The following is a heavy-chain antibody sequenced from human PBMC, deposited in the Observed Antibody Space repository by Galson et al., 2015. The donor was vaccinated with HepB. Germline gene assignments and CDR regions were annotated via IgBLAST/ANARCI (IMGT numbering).Heavy chain of an antibody. D-gene: IGHD4-17*01. J-gene: IGHJ4*02. CDR1: GFTFSSFA. CDR2: ISKDGTNK. Sequence: SLRLSCAASGFTFSSFAMHWVRQAPGKGLEWVAVISKDGTNKYYTDSVKGRFTISRDNSKNTLYLQTNSLRAEDTAVYHCAKDSLGMTTVTMDYFDYWGQGSLVTVSS. V-gene: IGHV3-30*18. CDR3: AKDSLGMTTVTMDYFDY.